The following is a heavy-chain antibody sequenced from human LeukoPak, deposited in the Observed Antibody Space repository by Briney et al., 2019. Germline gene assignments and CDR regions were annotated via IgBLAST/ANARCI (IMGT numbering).Heavy chain of an antibody. Sequence: PGGSLRLSCAASGFTFSSYGMHWVRQAPGKGLEWVAVISYGGSNKYYADSVKGRFTISRDNSKNTLYLQMNSLRAEDTAVYYCAKDPGGYDSQYFQHWGQGTLVTVSS. J-gene: IGHJ1*01. CDR2: ISYGGSNK. D-gene: IGHD5-12*01. V-gene: IGHV3-30*18. CDR1: GFTFSSYG. CDR3: AKDPGGYDSQYFQH.